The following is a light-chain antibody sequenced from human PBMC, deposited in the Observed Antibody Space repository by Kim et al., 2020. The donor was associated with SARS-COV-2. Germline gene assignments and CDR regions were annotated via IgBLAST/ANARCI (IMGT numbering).Light chain of an antibody. CDR2: EVT. Sequence: GQPITTSCTGTKSDIGGHNSASWYKQYPGTAPKLLIYEVTRRASGISNRFSGSKSGNTASLTITGLQTEDEADYYCSSYTTSTTWVFGGGTQLTVL. J-gene: IGLJ3*02. CDR1: KSDIGGHNS. CDR3: SSYTTSTTWV. V-gene: IGLV2-14*03.